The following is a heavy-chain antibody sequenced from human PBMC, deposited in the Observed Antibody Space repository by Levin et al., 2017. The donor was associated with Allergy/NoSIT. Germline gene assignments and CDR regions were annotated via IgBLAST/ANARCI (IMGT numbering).Heavy chain of an antibody. CDR3: ARGGLGDYGYYYYGMDV. D-gene: IGHD4-17*01. J-gene: IGHJ6*02. V-gene: IGHV1-69*13. Sequence: SVKVSCKASGGTFSSYAISWVRQAPGQGLEWMGGIIPIFGTANYAQKFQGRVTITADESTSTAYMELSSLRSEDTAVYYCARGGLGDYGYYYYGMDVWGQGTTVTVSS. CDR2: IIPIFGTA. CDR1: GGTFSSYA.